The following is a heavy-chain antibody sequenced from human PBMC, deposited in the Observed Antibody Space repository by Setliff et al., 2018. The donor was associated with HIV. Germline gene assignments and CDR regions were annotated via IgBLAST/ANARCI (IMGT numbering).Heavy chain of an antibody. J-gene: IGHJ5*02. CDR2: ISGYTGIT. D-gene: IGHD1-1*01. Sequence: GASVKVSCKISGYIFSHYGVTWVRQAPGQGLEYMGHISGYTGITHYAQSFQGRVTMTTDPSKYTAYMELRSLKYDDTAVYYCARDAGTGGPGRWVDPWGQGTMVTVSS. V-gene: IGHV1-18*01. CDR3: ARDAGTGGPGRWVDP. CDR1: GYIFSHYG.